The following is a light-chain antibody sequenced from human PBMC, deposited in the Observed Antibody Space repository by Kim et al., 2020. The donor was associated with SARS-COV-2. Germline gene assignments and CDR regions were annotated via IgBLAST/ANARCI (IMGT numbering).Light chain of an antibody. CDR2: YDS. V-gene: IGLV3-21*04. J-gene: IGLJ3*02. Sequence: APGKTARITCGGNNSGSKSVHWYQHKPGQAPVLVIYYDSDRPSGIPERFSGSNSGNTATLTISRVEAGDEADYYCQVWDSSSDHRVFGGGTQLTVL. CDR1: NSGSKS. CDR3: QVWDSSSDHRV.